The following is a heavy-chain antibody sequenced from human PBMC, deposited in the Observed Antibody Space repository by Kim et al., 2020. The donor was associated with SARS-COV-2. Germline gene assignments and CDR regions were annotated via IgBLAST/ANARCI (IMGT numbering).Heavy chain of an antibody. V-gene: IGHV1-18*04. D-gene: IGHD3-22*01. CDR2: ISAYNGNT. Sequence: ASVKVSCKASGYTFTSYGISWVRQAPGQGLEWMGWISAYNGNTNYAQKLQGRVTMTTDTSTSTAYMELRSLRSDDTAVYYCAMTYYYDSSGYWFFDYWGQGTLVTVSS. CDR1: GYTFTSYG. CDR3: AMTYYYDSSGYWFFDY. J-gene: IGHJ4*02.